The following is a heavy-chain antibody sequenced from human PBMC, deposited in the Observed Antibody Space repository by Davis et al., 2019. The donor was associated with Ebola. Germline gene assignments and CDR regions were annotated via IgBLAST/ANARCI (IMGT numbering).Heavy chain of an antibody. CDR2: IWYDGSNK. CDR3: ARPDYYDSSGYDY. D-gene: IGHD3-22*01. V-gene: IGHV3-33*01. Sequence: GESLKISCAASGFTFSSYGMHWVRQAPGKGLEWVAVIWYDGSNKYYADSVKGRFTISRDNSKNTLYLQMNSLRAEDTAVYYCARPDYYDSSGYDYWGQGTLVTVSS. J-gene: IGHJ4*02. CDR1: GFTFSSYG.